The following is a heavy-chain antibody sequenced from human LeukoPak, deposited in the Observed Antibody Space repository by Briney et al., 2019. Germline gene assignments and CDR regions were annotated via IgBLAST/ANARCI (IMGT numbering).Heavy chain of an antibody. J-gene: IGHJ5*02. V-gene: IGHV4-4*07. Sequence: PSETLSLTCTVSGGSISSYYRSWLRQPAGKGLELIGRIYTSGSITYNPSLKSRVSMSVDTPKNQFSLKLSSVTAADTAVYYCARDSGTTGEVKFDPWGQGTLVTVSS. CDR3: ARDSGTTGEVKFDP. D-gene: IGHD3-10*01. CDR1: GGSISSYY. CDR2: IYTSGSI.